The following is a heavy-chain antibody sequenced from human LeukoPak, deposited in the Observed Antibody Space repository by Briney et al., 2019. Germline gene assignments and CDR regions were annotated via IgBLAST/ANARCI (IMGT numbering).Heavy chain of an antibody. CDR3: ARRGARGGVDLLYYFDY. J-gene: IGHJ4*02. V-gene: IGHV7-4-1*02. Sequence: ASVKVSCKASGYTFTSYAMNWVRQAPGQGLEWMGWINTNTGNPTYAQGFTGRFVFSLDTSVSTAYLQISSLKAEDTAVYYCARRGARGGVDLLYYFDYWGQGTLVTVSS. D-gene: IGHD1-26*01. CDR2: INTNTGNP. CDR1: GYTFTSYA.